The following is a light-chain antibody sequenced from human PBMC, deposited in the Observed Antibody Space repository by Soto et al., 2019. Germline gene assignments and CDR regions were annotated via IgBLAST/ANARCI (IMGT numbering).Light chain of an antibody. V-gene: IGKV3-11*01. Sequence: EVALTRSPFTLSVSPGETATLPCRASQSFRGQLSWYQQKPGPAPRLLIYDAYNRATGIPPRFSGSGSGTDFTLTISSLEPEDSAIYYCQQRYTWPITFGQGTRLEIK. CDR1: QSFRGQ. CDR2: DAY. J-gene: IGKJ5*01. CDR3: QQRYTWPIT.